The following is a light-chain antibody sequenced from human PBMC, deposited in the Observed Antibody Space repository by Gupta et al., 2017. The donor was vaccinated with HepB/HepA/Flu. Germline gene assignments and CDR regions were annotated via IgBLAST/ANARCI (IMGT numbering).Light chain of an antibody. J-gene: IGKJ1*01. CDR1: RGLVHSDGNTY. Sequence: EIVMTQTPVSSPVTLGQPASISCRSTRGLVHSDGNTYLSWLHQRPGQPPRLLIYKVSNRFAGVPDRFTGSGAGTDFTLTISRVEAEDVGVYYCMQATHVPRTFGQGTKVEIK. CDR3: MQATHVPRT. V-gene: IGKV2-24*01. CDR2: KVS.